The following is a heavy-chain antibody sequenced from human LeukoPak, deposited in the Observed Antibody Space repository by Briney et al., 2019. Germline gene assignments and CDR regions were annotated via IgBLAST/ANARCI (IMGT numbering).Heavy chain of an antibody. CDR3: ARGIWVRGVIMEDDY. D-gene: IGHD3-10*01. V-gene: IGHV1-18*01. CDR1: GYTFTIYG. J-gene: IGHJ4*02. CDR2: ISAYNGNT. Sequence: ASVNVSCKASGYTFTIYGIRWVRQAPGQGLEWMGWISAYNGNTNYAQRLQGRVTMTTDTSTSTAYMELRSLRSDDTAVYYCARGIWVRGVIMEDDYWGQGTLVTVSS.